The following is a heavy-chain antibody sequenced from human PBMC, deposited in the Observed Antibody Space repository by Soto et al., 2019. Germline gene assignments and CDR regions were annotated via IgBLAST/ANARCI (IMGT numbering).Heavy chain of an antibody. J-gene: IGHJ5*02. CDR1: GGSISSYY. CDR3: AREEAVRIERWFDP. CDR2: IYTSGST. Sequence: SETLSLTCTVSGGSISSYYWSWIRQPAGKGLEWIGRIYTSGSTYYNPSLKSRVTISVDTSMNQFSLKVTSVTAADTAVYYCAREEAVRIERWFDPWGQGALVTVSS. D-gene: IGHD2-15*01. V-gene: IGHV4-4*07.